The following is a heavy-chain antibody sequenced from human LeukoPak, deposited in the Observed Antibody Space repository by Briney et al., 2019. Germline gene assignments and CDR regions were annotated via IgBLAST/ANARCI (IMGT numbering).Heavy chain of an antibody. CDR2: ISSSGSTI. V-gene: IGHV3-48*03. Sequence: GGSLRLSCAASGFTFSSYEMNWARQAPGKGLEWVSYISSSGSTIYYADSVKGLFTISRDNAKNSLYLQMNNLRAEDTAVYYCARGSSIGWYPYLDYWGQGTLVTVSS. J-gene: IGHJ4*02. CDR3: ARGSSIGWYPYLDY. D-gene: IGHD6-19*01. CDR1: GFTFSSYE.